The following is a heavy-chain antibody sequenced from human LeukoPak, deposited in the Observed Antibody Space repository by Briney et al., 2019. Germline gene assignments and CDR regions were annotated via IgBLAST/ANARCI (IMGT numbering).Heavy chain of an antibody. J-gene: IGHJ3*01. CDR1: GFTFSTYT. Sequence: GGSLRLSCSASGFTFSTYTMHWVRQAPGKGLEWVSSISGSSSYIYYTDSVKGRFTSSRDNAKNSLYQQLNNLRAEDTAVYYCARDRWRVDRTGYYPAFDAFDFWGPGTMVTVSS. CDR2: ISGSSSYI. CDR3: ARDRWRVDRTGYYPAFDAFDF. D-gene: IGHD3-9*01. V-gene: IGHV3-21*01.